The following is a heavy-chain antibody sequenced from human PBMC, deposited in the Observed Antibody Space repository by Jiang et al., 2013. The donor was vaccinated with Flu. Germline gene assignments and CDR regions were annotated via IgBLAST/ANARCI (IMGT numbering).Heavy chain of an antibody. Sequence: SGSELKKPGASVKVSCKASGYIFTSYAMNWVRQAPGQGLEWMGWIDTNTGNPTYGQGFTGRFVFSLDTSVSTSYLQISSLKAEDTAVYYCARDVQVGSPYGMDVWGQGTTATVSS. CDR3: ARDVQVGSPYGMDV. D-gene: IGHD2-15*01. CDR1: GYIFTSYA. V-gene: IGHV7-4-1*02. CDR2: IDTNTGNP. J-gene: IGHJ6*02.